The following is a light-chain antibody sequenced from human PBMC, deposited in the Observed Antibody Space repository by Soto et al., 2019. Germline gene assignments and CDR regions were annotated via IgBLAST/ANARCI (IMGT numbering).Light chain of an antibody. Sequence: EMVMAQSPATLSVSPGEGATLSCRVSKTVGTNLAWYQHKPGQAPRLLIYGASTRATGIPARFSGSGSGTEFTLTISSLQSEDFAVYYCQQYNNWPLYTFGQGTKLEIK. V-gene: IGKV3-15*01. CDR3: QQYNNWPLYT. CDR1: KTVGTN. CDR2: GAS. J-gene: IGKJ2*01.